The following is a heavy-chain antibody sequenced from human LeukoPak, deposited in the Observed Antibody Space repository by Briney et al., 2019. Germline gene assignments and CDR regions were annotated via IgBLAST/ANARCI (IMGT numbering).Heavy chain of an antibody. CDR1: GGTFSSYA. D-gene: IGHD6-13*01. Sequence: GASVKVSCKASGGTFSSYAISWVRQAPGQGLEWMGRIIPILGIANYAQKFQGRVTITADKSTSTAYMELSSLRSEDTAVYYCARELAGCIAAHFDYWGQGTLVTVSS. CDR2: IIPILGIA. CDR3: ARELAGCIAAHFDY. V-gene: IGHV1-69*04. J-gene: IGHJ4*02.